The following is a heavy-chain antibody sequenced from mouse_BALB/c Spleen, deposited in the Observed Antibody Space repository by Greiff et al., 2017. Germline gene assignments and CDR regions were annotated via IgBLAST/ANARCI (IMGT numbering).Heavy chain of an antibody. CDR3: ARAIYYYGRGYFDV. D-gene: IGHD1-1*01. CDR1: GYTFTSYW. J-gene: IGHJ1*01. CDR2: INPSNGRT. V-gene: IGHV1S81*02. Sequence: QVQLQQPGAELVKPGASVKLSYKASGYTFTSYWMHWVKQRPGQGLEWIGEINPSNGRTNYNEKFKSKATLTVDKSSSTAYMQLSSLTSEDSAVYYCARAIYYYGRGYFDVWGAGTTVTVSS.